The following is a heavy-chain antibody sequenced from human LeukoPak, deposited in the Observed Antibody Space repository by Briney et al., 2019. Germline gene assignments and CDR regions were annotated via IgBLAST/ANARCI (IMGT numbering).Heavy chain of an antibody. D-gene: IGHD1-26*01. CDR3: ARGPRIVGAPYYFDY. J-gene: IGHJ4*02. CDR1: DGSFSGYY. V-gene: IGHV4-34*01. Sequence: SETLSLTCAVYDGSFSGYYWSWIRQPPGKGLEWIGEINHSGSTNYNPSLKSRVTIPVDTSKNQFSLKLSSVTAADTAVYYCARGPRIVGAPYYFDYWGQGTLVTVSS. CDR2: INHSGST.